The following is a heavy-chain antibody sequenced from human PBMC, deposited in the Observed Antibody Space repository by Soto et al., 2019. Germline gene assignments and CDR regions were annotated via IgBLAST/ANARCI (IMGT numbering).Heavy chain of an antibody. J-gene: IGHJ4*02. Sequence: QVQLVQYGPEVKKPGASVKVSCKASGNTFARHGFSWVRQATGQGLAWMGWISGFNGQTNYALKFQGRVTLTTDTSTSTAYMELRSLRSDDTAVYFFARVDPRGVAVVRDYWGQGTLVTVSS. CDR3: ARVDPRGVAVVRDY. D-gene: IGHD3-10*01. V-gene: IGHV1-18*01. CDR1: GNTFARHG. CDR2: ISGFNGQT.